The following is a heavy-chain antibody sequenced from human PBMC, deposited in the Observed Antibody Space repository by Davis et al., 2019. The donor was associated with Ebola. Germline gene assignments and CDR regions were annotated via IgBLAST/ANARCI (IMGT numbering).Heavy chain of an antibody. CDR1: GGTFSSYA. D-gene: IGHD3-10*01. CDR2: IIPIFGTA. J-gene: IGHJ6*02. Sequence: SVKVSCKASGGTFSSYAISWVRQAPGQGLEWMGGIIPIFGTANYAQKFQGRVTITADESASTAYMELSSLRSEDTAVYYCARLPSITPYYYYGMDVWGQGTTVTVSS. V-gene: IGHV1-69*13. CDR3: ARLPSITPYYYYGMDV.